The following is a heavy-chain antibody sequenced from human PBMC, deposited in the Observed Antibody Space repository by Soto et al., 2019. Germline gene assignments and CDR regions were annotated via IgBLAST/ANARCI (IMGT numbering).Heavy chain of an antibody. CDR2: ISGSGGST. CDR1: GFNFSSYS. J-gene: IGHJ4*02. CDR3: AKGRGAARRLEVDY. D-gene: IGHD6-6*01. V-gene: IGHV3-23*01. Sequence: GGSLRLSCAASGFNFSSYSRNWVRQAPGKGLEWVSAISGSGGSTYYADSVKGRFTISRDNSKNTLYLQMNSLRAEDTAVYYCAKGRGAARRLEVDYWGQGTLVTVSS.